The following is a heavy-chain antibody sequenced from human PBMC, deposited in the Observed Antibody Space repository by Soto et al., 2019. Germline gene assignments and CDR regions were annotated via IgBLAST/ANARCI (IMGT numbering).Heavy chain of an antibody. CDR2: IYYSGST. CDR1: GGSISSGGYY. Sequence: PSETLSLTCTVSGGSISSGGYYWSWIRQHPGKGLEWIGYIYYSGSTYYNPSLKSRVTISVDTSKNQFSLKLSSVTAADTAVYYCARSGRHSSGRIDAFDIWGQGTMVTVSS. D-gene: IGHD6-19*01. V-gene: IGHV4-31*03. J-gene: IGHJ3*02. CDR3: ARSGRHSSGRIDAFDI.